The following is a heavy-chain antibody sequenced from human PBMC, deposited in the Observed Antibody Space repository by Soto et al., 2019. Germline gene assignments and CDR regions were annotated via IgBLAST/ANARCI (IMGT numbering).Heavy chain of an antibody. Sequence: EVQLVESGGGLGQPGGSLRLSCASSGFTFSSCSMNWVRQAPGKGLEWVSLISGSGDTKYYADSVKGRFTISRDNAKNSLYLQMSSLRDEDTAVYYCAKYCSSDVCFDYWGQGTLVTVSS. V-gene: IGHV3-48*02. CDR1: GFTFSSCS. CDR3: AKYCSSDVCFDY. CDR2: ISGSGDTK. J-gene: IGHJ4*02. D-gene: IGHD2-8*01.